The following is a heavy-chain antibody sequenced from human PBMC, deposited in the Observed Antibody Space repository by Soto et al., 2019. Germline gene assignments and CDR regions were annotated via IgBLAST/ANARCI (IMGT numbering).Heavy chain of an antibody. V-gene: IGHV1-8*01. J-gene: IGHJ4*02. Sequence: QVQLVQSGAEVKKPGASVKVSCKASGYNFTTYDFNWVRQATGQGLEWMGWMNPNSGNTGYAHSFQGRVTMTRNTSISTAYMELSSLRSEDTAVYYCARVGLGSFYIGNDYWGQGTLDTVSS. CDR2: MNPNSGNT. CDR3: ARVGLGSFYIGNDY. D-gene: IGHD3-10*01. CDR1: GYNFTTYD.